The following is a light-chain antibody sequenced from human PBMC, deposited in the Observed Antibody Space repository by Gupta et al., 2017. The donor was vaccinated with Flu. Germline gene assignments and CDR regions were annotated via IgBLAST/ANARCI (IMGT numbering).Light chain of an antibody. Sequence: RDTISCSGSSSNIGSNNVNWYQQVPGTAPKLLTYNNNQRPSGVPERFSGSKSGTSASLAISGLQSGDEGDYYCATWDDNLNGWVFGGGAKLTVL. V-gene: IGLV1-44*01. CDR1: SSNIGSNN. CDR2: NNN. J-gene: IGLJ3*02. CDR3: ATWDDNLNGWV.